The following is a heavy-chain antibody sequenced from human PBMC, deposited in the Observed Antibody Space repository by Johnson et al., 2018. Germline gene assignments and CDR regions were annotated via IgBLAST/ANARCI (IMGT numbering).Heavy chain of an antibody. CDR3: ARGRWTDGSVDAFDI. Sequence: VQLVQSGGGVVQPGRSLRLSCAASGFTFSSYGMHWVRQAPGKGLEWVAVIWYAGSNKYYADSVKGRFPISRDNSTNKLYLQMKSLRAEDTAVYYCARGRWTDGSVDAFDIWGQGTMVTVSS. CDR2: IWYAGSNK. D-gene: IGHD3-10*01. CDR1: GFTFSSYG. V-gene: IGHV3-33*01. J-gene: IGHJ3*02.